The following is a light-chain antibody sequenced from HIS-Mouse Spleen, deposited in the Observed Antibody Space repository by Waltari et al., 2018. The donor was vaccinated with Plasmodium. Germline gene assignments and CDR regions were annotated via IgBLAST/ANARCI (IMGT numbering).Light chain of an antibody. CDR1: QSISSY. CDR3: QQYYSTPPYT. J-gene: IGKJ2*01. V-gene: IGKV1-39*01. Sequence: DIQMTQSPSSLSASVGDRVTITCRASQSISSYLNWYQQKPGKAPKLLIYAASSLQSGVPSRFSGSGSGTDFTLTISSLQAEDVAVYYCQQYYSTPPYTFGQGTKLEIK. CDR2: AAS.